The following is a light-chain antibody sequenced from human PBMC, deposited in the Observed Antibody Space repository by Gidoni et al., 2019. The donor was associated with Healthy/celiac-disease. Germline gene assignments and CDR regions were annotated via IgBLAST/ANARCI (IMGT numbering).Light chain of an antibody. V-gene: IGLV3-1*01. J-gene: IGLJ2*01. Sequence: SYELTQPPPAAVSTGKTASITGSGDKFGDKYSGWYQRKPGQSPVLVICQDNKRPSGIPERFSGSNTGNTATLTVRGTQDMDEADYYCQAWASSTVFGEGTKLTVL. CDR1: KFGDKY. CDR3: QAWASSTV. CDR2: QDN.